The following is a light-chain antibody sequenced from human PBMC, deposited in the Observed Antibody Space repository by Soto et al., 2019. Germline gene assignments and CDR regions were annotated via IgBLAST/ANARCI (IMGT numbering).Light chain of an antibody. CDR1: QSVSSN. J-gene: IGKJ5*01. V-gene: IGKV3-15*01. CDR3: QVRTNWSIA. CDR2: GAS. Sequence: EIVLTQSLDTLSVSPGERATLSCRASQSVSSNLAWYQQKPGQAPRLLIYGASTRATGIPARFSGTGSGTDFTLTINNLEPEDFAVYYCQVRTNWSIAFGRGTRLEI.